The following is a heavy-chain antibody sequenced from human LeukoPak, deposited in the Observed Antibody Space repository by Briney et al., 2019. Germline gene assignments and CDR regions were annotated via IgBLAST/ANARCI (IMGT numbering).Heavy chain of an antibody. J-gene: IGHJ6*03. V-gene: IGHV1-8*01. CDR1: GYTFTSYD. CDR3: ARGVRGPYCSGGSCSTYYYYYMDV. D-gene: IGHD2-15*01. Sequence: ASVKVSCKASGYTFTSYDINWVRQATGQGLEWMGWMNPNSGNTGYAQKFQGRVTMTRNTSISTASMELSSLRSEDTAVYYCARGVRGPYCSGGSCSTYYYYYMDVWGKGTTVTVSS. CDR2: MNPNSGNT.